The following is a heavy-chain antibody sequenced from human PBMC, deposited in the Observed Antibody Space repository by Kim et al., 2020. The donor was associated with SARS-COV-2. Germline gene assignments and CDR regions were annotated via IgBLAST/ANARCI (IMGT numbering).Heavy chain of an antibody. CDR3: ARVEGSHPYNWFDP. Sequence: AQKFQGRVTITADESTSTAYMELSSLRSEDTAVYYCARVEGSHPYNWFDPWGQGTLVTVSS. J-gene: IGHJ5*02. V-gene: IGHV1-69*01.